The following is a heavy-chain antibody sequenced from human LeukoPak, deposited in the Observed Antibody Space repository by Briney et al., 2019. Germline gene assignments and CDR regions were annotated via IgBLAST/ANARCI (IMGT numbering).Heavy chain of an antibody. CDR1: GGSFSGYY. D-gene: IGHD6-13*01. CDR2: INHSGST. CDR3: AGCPGSWSGYDAFDI. J-gene: IGHJ3*02. Sequence: SETLSLTCAVYGGSFSGYYWSWIRQPPGKGLEWIGEINHSGSTNYNPSLKSRVTISVDTSKNQFSLELSSVTAADTAAYYCAGCPGSWSGYDAFDIWGQGTMVTVSS. V-gene: IGHV4-34*01.